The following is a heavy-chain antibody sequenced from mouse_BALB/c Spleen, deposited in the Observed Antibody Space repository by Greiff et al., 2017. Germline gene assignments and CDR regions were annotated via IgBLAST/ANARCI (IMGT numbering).Heavy chain of an antibody. J-gene: IGHJ1*01. CDR1: GYSITSDYA. CDR3: ARGGYDWYFDV. Sequence: DVQLQESGPGLVKPSQSLSLTCTVTGYSITSDYAWNWIRQFPGNKLEWMGYISYSGSTSYNPSLKSRISITRDTSKNQFFLQLNSVTTEDTATYYCARGGYDWYFDVWGAGTTVTVSS. D-gene: IGHD2-2*01. V-gene: IGHV3-2*02. CDR2: ISYSGST.